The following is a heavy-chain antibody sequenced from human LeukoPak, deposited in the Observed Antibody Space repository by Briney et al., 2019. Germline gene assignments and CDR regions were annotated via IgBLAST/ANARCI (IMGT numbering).Heavy chain of an antibody. V-gene: IGHV1-2*02. CDR3: ARDPGRYFDY. J-gene: IGHJ4*02. Sequence: GASVKVSCKASEYTFTAYYMHWVRQAPGQGLEWMGWINPNNGGTNYAQKFQGRVTMTRDTSISTAYMELRRLRSDDTAVYYCARDPGRYFDYWGQGTLVTVSS. CDR1: EYTFTAYY. CDR2: INPNNGGT.